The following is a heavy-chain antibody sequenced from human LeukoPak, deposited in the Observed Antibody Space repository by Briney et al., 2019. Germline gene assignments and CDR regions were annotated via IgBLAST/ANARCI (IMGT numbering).Heavy chain of an antibody. CDR2: IYHSGSS. Sequence: SETLSLTCAVSGVSVGSGGYSWNWVQQPPGKGLEWIGYIYHSGSSFYNPSLKSRLTIPMDRSKNQFSLKLSSVTAADTAIYYCVSAYCGGDCYHSLLTDWGQGALVTVSS. D-gene: IGHD2-21*02. J-gene: IGHJ4*02. V-gene: IGHV4-30-2*01. CDR1: GVSVGSGGYS. CDR3: VSAYCGGDCYHSLLTD.